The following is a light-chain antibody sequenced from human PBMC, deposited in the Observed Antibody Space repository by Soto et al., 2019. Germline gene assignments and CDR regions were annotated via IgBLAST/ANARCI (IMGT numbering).Light chain of an antibody. CDR3: QTWGTGILV. CDR1: SGHSSYA. V-gene: IGLV4-69*01. J-gene: IGLJ2*01. CDR2: LNSDGSH. Sequence: QSVLTQSPSASASLGASVKLTCTLSSGHSSYAIAWHQQQPEKGPRYLMKLNSDGSHSKWYGILDRFSGSSSGAERYLSISSLQSEDEADYYCQTWGTGILVFGGGTKLTVL.